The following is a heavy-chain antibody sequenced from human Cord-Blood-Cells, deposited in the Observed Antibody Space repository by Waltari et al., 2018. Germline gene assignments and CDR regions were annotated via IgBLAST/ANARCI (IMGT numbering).Heavy chain of an antibody. J-gene: IGHJ6*02. CDR3: ARDYYDSSGYAYYYYYYGMDV. Sequence: EVQLVESGGGLVQPGGSLRLSCAASGFHFSSYSINWVRQAPGKGLEWVSYIISSSSPVNNPESVKGRFTISRENAKNSLYLQMNSLRDEDTAVYYWARDYYDSSGYAYYYYYYGMDVWGQGTTVTVSS. CDR2: IISSSSPV. D-gene: IGHD3-22*01. V-gene: IGHV3-48*02. CDR1: GFHFSSYS.